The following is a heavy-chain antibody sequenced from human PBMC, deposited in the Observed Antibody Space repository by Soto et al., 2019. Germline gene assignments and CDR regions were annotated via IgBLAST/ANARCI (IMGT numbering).Heavy chain of an antibody. J-gene: IGHJ4*02. CDR1: GFTVITNY. CDR2: IYAGGNT. D-gene: IGHD1-26*01. CDR3: ARKKSIVGATGYFDY. V-gene: IGHV3-66*01. Sequence: EVQMVESGGGLVQPGGSLRLSCAVSGFTVITNYISWVRQAPGKGLEWVSDIYAGGNTYYADSVKGRFAISRDNSKNTLHPEMNSRRAEETAVYYCARKKSIVGATGYFDYWGQGTLVSVSS.